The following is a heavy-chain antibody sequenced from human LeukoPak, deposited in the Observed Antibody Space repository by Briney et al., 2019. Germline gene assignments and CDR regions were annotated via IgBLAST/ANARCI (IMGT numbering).Heavy chain of an antibody. CDR1: GGSISSYY. CDR2: IYTSGST. Sequence: KPSETLSLTCTVSGGSISSYYWSWIRQPPGKGLEWIGYIYTSGSTNHNPSLKSRVTISVDTSKNQFSLKLSSVTAADTAVYYCASITVTTNLWGQGTLVTVSS. J-gene: IGHJ5*02. D-gene: IGHD4-17*01. CDR3: ASITVTTNL. V-gene: IGHV4-4*09.